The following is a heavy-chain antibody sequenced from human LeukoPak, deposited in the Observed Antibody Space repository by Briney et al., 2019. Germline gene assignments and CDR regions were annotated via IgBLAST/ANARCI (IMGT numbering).Heavy chain of an antibody. D-gene: IGHD3-22*01. Sequence: ASVKVSCTASGYTFTAYYLHWVRQAPGQGLEWMGWLNPYSGDTNYAQNFQGRVTMTRDTSINTAYMELSRLRSDDTAVFYCVRSSYDSSLRFDDDWGQGTLVTVSS. CDR2: LNPYSGDT. J-gene: IGHJ4*02. CDR1: GYTFTAYY. CDR3: VRSSYDSSLRFDDD. V-gene: IGHV1-2*02.